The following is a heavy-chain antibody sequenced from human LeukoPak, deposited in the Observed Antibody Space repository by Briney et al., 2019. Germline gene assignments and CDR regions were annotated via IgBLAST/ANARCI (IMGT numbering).Heavy chain of an antibody. V-gene: IGHV1-46*01. Sequence: ASVKVSCKASGYTFTSYYMHWVRQAPGQGLEWMGIINPSGGSTSYAQKFQGRVTMTRDTSTSTVYVELSSLRSEDTAVYYCARGSPNLEWLLYEPVDYWGQGTLVTVSS. D-gene: IGHD3-3*01. CDR3: ARGSPNLEWLLYEPVDY. CDR1: GYTFTSYY. J-gene: IGHJ4*02. CDR2: INPSGGST.